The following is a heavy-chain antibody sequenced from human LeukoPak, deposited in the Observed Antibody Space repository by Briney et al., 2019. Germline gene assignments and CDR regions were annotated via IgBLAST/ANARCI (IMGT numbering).Heavy chain of an antibody. Sequence: GGSLRLSCAASGFTFSSYAMHWVRQAPGKGLEWVAVISYDGGNKYYADSVKGRFTISRDNSKNTLYLQMNSLRAEDTALYYCARGGRTTWHGMDVWGQGTTVTVSS. CDR3: ARGGRTTWHGMDV. J-gene: IGHJ6*02. CDR2: ISYDGGNK. V-gene: IGHV3-30-3*01. CDR1: GFTFSSYA. D-gene: IGHD4-17*01.